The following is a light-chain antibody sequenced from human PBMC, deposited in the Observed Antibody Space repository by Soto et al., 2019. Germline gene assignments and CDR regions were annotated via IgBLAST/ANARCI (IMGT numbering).Light chain of an antibody. V-gene: IGKV3-20*01. J-gene: IGKJ1*01. CDR3: QQFGSSPPWT. CDR1: QSVSSNY. Sequence: EIVLTQSPGTLSLSPGERATLSCRASQSVSSNYLVWYQQKPGQPPRLLIYGASSRATGIPDRFSGSGAGTDFNLTISRLEPEDFALYYCQQFGSSPPWTFGQGTKVEIK. CDR2: GAS.